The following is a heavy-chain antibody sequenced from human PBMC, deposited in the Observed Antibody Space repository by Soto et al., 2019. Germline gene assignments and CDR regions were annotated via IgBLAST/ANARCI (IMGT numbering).Heavy chain of an antibody. V-gene: IGHV4-39*01. CDR1: GGSITSSSYY. J-gene: IGHJ4*02. Sequence: QLQLQESGPGLVKPSETLSLTCAVSGGSITSSSYYCGWIRHATGRGLDWIGTIYYRGSTYYNPSLESRVPISADTSKNQLSLNLRSVTAADTAVYYCASPAGADYTFDYWGQGILVTVSS. CDR2: IYYRGST. CDR3: ASPAGADYTFDY. D-gene: IGHD4-4*01.